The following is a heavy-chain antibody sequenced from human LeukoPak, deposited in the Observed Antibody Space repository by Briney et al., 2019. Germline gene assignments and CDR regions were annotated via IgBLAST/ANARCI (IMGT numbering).Heavy chain of an antibody. CDR2: IYYSGST. J-gene: IGHJ3*02. Sequence: NPSETLSLTCTVSGGSISSGDYYWSWIRQPPGKGLEWIGYIYYSGSTYYNPSLKGRVTISVDTSKNRFSLKLSSVTAADTAVYYCARGGILSGAFDIWGQGTMVTVSS. D-gene: IGHD5-18*01. CDR1: GGSISSGDYY. CDR3: ARGGILSGAFDI. V-gene: IGHV4-30-4*01.